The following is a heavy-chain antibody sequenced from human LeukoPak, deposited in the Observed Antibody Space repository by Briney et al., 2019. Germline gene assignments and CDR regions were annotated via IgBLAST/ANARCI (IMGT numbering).Heavy chain of an antibody. CDR2: IRYDGSNK. J-gene: IGHJ4*02. D-gene: IGHD1-26*01. CDR3: ANRGAEVGATVAPGDY. Sequence: GGSLRLSCAASGFTFSSYGMHWVRQAPGKGLEWVAFIRYDGSNKYYADSVKGRFTISRDNSKNTLYLQKNSLRAEDTAVYYCANRGAEVGATVAPGDYWGQGTLVTVSS. CDR1: GFTFSSYG. V-gene: IGHV3-30*02.